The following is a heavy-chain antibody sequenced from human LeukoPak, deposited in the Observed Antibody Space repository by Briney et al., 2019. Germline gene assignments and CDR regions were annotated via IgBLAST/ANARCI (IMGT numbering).Heavy chain of an antibody. D-gene: IGHD5-18*01. J-gene: IGHJ4*02. CDR2: IRGGGGDT. CDR3: AKARGIQTFDY. V-gene: IGHV3-23*01. Sequence: LPGGSLRLSCAASGFTFSSYDMSWVRQAPGKGLEWVSAIRGGGGDTFYADSVKGRFTISRDNSKNTLYLQMNSLRAEDTATYYCAKARGIQTFDYWGQGTLVTVSS. CDR1: GFTFSSYD.